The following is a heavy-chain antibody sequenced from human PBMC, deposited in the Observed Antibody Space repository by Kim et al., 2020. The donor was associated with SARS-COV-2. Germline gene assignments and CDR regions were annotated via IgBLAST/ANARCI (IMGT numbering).Heavy chain of an antibody. CDR3: ARGGSSSWYWYFDL. J-gene: IGHJ2*01. Sequence: GGSLRLSCAASGFTFSSYDMHWVRQATGKGLEWVSAICTAGDTYYPGSVKGRFTISRENAKNSLYLQMNSLRAGDTAVYYCARGGSSSWYWYFDLWGRGTLVTVSS. CDR1: GFTFSSYD. D-gene: IGHD6-13*01. V-gene: IGHV3-13*04. CDR2: ICTAGDT.